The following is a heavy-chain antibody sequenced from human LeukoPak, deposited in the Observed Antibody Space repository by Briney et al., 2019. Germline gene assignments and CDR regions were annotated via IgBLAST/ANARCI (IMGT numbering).Heavy chain of an antibody. CDR3: AKDRKKGSTRRPLPADY. D-gene: IGHD1-1*01. Sequence: GRSLRLSCAVSGCTFSSYGMHWVRQAPGKGLEWVAVISYDGSNKYYADSVKGRFTISRDNSKNTLYLQMNSLRAEDTAVYYCAKDRKKGSTRRPLPADYWGQGTLVTVSS. V-gene: IGHV3-30*18. J-gene: IGHJ4*02. CDR1: GCTFSSYG. CDR2: ISYDGSNK.